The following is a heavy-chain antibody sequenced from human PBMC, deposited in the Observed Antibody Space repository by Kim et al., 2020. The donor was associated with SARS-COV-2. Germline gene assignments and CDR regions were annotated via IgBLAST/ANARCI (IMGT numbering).Heavy chain of an antibody. V-gene: IGHV4-59*01. D-gene: IGHD2-2*01. CDR2: IYYSGST. J-gene: IGHJ4*02. Sequence: SETLSLTCTVSGGSISSYYWSWIRQPPGKGLEWIGYIYYSGSTNYNPSLKSRVTISVDTSKNQFSLKLSSVTAADTAVYYCARFSTSLLYFDYWGQGTLVTVSS. CDR3: ARFSTSLLYFDY. CDR1: GGSISSYY.